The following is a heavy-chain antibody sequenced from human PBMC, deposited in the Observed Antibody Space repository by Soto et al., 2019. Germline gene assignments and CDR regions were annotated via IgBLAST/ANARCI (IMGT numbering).Heavy chain of an antibody. D-gene: IGHD6-19*01. J-gene: IGHJ1*01. CDR1: GGSVSGGVYY. CDR2: IYYSGST. Sequence: QVQLQEWGPGLVKPSQTLSLTCTVSGGSVSGGVYYWNWIRQHPEKGLEWIGYIYYSGSTYYNPSLRSRVTISADTSKNQFSLKLSSVTVADTAVYYCARSSVAGAGYFQHWGQGTQVIVSS. CDR3: ARSSVAGAGYFQH. V-gene: IGHV4-31*03.